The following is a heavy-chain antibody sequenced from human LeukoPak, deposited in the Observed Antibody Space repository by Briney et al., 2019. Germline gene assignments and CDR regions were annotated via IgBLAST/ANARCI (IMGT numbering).Heavy chain of an antibody. V-gene: IGHV3-48*01. CDR2: ISSVTNTI. Sequence: GGSLRLSCAASGFTFSNSGMNWVRQAPGKGLEWLSYISSVTNTIYYADSVKGRFTISRDNAKNSLYLQMNSLRAEDTAVYYCARPDDYGDYFDYWGQGTLVTVSS. J-gene: IGHJ4*02. D-gene: IGHD4-17*01. CDR3: ARPDDYGDYFDY. CDR1: GFTFSNSG.